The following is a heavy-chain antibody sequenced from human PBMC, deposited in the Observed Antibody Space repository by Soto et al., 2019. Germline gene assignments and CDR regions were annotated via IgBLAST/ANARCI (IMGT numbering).Heavy chain of an antibody. Sequence: GGSLRLSCSASGFTFSSYAMHWVRQAPGKGLEYVSAISSNGGSTYYADSVKGRFTISRDNSKNTLYLQMSSLRAEDTAVYYCVKDQRYSGSYEDFDYWGQGTLVTVSS. CDR2: ISSNGGST. CDR1: GFTFSSYA. V-gene: IGHV3-64D*08. CDR3: VKDQRYSGSYEDFDY. J-gene: IGHJ4*02. D-gene: IGHD1-26*01.